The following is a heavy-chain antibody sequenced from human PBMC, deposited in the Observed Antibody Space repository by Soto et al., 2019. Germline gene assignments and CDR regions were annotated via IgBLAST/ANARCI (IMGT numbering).Heavy chain of an antibody. Sequence: EVQLVESGGGLVQPGGSLRLSCAASGFTFSSYSMNWVRQAPGKGLEWVSYISSSSSTIYYADSAKGRFTISRDNAKNSLYLQMNSLRAEDTAVYYCARHPERIAEIGWFDPWGQGTLVTVSS. CDR2: ISSSSSTI. V-gene: IGHV3-48*01. CDR3: ARHPERIAEIGWFDP. D-gene: IGHD6-13*01. CDR1: GFTFSSYS. J-gene: IGHJ5*02.